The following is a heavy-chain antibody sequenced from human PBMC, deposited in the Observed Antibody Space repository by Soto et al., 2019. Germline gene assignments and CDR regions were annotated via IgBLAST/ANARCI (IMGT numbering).Heavy chain of an antibody. CDR1: GGTFSSYA. D-gene: IGHD1-1*01. Sequence: SVKVSCKASGGTFSSYAISWVRQAPGQGLEWMGGIIPIFGTANYAQKFQGRVTITADESTSTAYMELSSLRSEDTAVYYCARRDETNPFDYYYYGMDVWGQGTTVTVSS. CDR2: IIPIFGTA. J-gene: IGHJ6*02. CDR3: ARRDETNPFDYYYYGMDV. V-gene: IGHV1-69*13.